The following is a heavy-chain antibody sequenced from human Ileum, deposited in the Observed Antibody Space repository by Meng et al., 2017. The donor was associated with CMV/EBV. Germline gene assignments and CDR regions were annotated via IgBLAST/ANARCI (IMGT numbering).Heavy chain of an antibody. Sequence: SCAASGFTFSTYAMSWVRQAPGKGLEWVSGISGSGGSTYYADSVKGRFTISRDNSKNTLYLQMNSLRAEDTAVYYCAKSVGTTRYFDYWGQGTLVTVSS. J-gene: IGHJ4*02. CDR3: AKSVGTTRYFDY. D-gene: IGHD1-26*01. CDR2: ISGSGGST. V-gene: IGHV3-23*01. CDR1: GFTFSTYA.